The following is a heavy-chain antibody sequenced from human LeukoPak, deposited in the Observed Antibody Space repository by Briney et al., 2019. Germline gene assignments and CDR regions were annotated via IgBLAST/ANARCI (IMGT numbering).Heavy chain of an antibody. V-gene: IGHV4-59*01. J-gene: IGHJ6*03. CDR2: IYYNGST. CDR1: GRSISSYY. Sequence: SETLSLTCTVSGRSISSYYWSWIRQPPGKGLEWIGYIYYNGSTNYNPSLKSRVTISADASKNQFSLKLSSVTAADTAVYYCARVSVVVIPADIIRMSYYYYMDVWGKGTTVTVSS. CDR3: ARVSVVVIPADIIRMSYYYYMDV. D-gene: IGHD2-2*02.